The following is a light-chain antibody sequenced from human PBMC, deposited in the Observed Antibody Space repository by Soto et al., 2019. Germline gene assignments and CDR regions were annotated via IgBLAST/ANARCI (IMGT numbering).Light chain of an antibody. CDR3: QQRSMLFT. J-gene: IGKJ4*01. CDR2: DAS. V-gene: IGKV3-11*01. Sequence: EIVVTQSPATLSLSPGERATLSCRTSQSVSTSLAWYQQKPGQAPRLLIYDASNRATGIPARFRGSGSGTDFTLTISSLQPEDFAVYYCQQRSMLFTFGGGTKVEIK. CDR1: QSVSTS.